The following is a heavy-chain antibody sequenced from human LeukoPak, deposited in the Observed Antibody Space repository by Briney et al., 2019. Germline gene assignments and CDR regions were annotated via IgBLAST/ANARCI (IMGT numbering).Heavy chain of an antibody. CDR1: GFTFSSYA. CDR3: AKDPTLQPFSEGDAFDI. J-gene: IGHJ3*02. CDR2: ISGSGGST. D-gene: IGHD2-21*02. V-gene: IGHV3-23*01. Sequence: PGGSLRLSCAASGFTFSSYAMSWVRQAPGKGLEWVSAISGSGGSTYYADSVKGRFTISRDNSKNTLYLQMNSLRAEDTAVYYCAKDPTLQPFSEGDAFDIWGQGTMVTVSS.